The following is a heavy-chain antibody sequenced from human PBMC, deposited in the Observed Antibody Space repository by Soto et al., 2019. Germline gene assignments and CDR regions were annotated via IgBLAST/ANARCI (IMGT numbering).Heavy chain of an antibody. CDR1: GFTFSDYY. CDR3: ASGGPRSYYYGMDV. CDR2: IYYSGST. J-gene: IGHJ6*02. D-gene: IGHD3-10*01. V-gene: IGHV4-31*02. Sequence: QVQLVESGGGLVKPGGSLRLSCAASGFTFSDYYMSWIRQAPGKGLEWIGYIYYSGSTYYNPSLKSRVTISVDTSKNQFSLKLSSVTAADTAVYYCASGGPRSYYYGMDVWGQGTTVTVSS.